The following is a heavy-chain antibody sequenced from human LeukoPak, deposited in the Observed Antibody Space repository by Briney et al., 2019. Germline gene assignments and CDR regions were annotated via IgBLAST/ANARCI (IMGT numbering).Heavy chain of an antibody. D-gene: IGHD2-21*02. V-gene: IGHV4-4*07. CDR2: IYTSGST. Sequence: SETLSLTCTVSGGSISSYYWSWIRQPAGKGLEWIGRIYTSGSTNYNPSLKSRVTMSVDTSKNQFSLKLSPVTAADTAVYYCARHSPAQVGTGWFDPWGQGTLVTVSS. J-gene: IGHJ5*02. CDR3: ARHSPAQVGTGWFDP. CDR1: GGSISSYY.